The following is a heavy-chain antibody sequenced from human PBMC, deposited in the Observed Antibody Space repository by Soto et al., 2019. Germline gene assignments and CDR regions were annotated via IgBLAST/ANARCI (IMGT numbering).Heavy chain of an antibody. V-gene: IGHV1-69*02. CDR2: IIPILGIT. J-gene: IGHJ4*02. Sequence: SVKVSCKASGGTFSSYTISWVRQAPGQGLEWMGRIIPILGITNYAQKFQGRVTITTDKSTSTAYMELRSLRSDDTAVYYCARVLGQLRFLEWLSTDYWGQGTLVTVSS. CDR3: ARVLGQLRFLEWLSTDY. D-gene: IGHD3-3*01. CDR1: GGTFSSYT.